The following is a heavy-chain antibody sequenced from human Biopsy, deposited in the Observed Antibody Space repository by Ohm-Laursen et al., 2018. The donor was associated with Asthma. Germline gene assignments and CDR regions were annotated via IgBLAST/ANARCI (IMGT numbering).Heavy chain of an antibody. D-gene: IGHD3-22*01. CDR1: GFTFDEYT. CDR2: ISWNSATI. Sequence: SLRLSCSASGFTFDEYTMHWVRQAPGKGLEWVSGISWNSATIGYADSVEGRFTISRDNDKNSVFLHMDSLRPEDTAFYYCAKVRSDWVITESFDYWGQGVLVTVSS. J-gene: IGHJ4*02. CDR3: AKVRSDWVITESFDY. V-gene: IGHV3-9*01.